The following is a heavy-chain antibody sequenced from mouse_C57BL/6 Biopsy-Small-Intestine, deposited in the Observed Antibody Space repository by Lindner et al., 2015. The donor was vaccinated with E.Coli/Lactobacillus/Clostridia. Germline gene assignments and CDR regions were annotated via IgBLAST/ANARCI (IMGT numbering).Heavy chain of an antibody. D-gene: IGHD2-10*01. Sequence: SVKVSCKASGYTFTRHDINWVRQASGQGLEWMGWMNPNSGSTDYAPNFQGRVTMTRNTSTNTAYLELSSLRSEDTAVYFCARGPYYENVWGTSRPYCLDSWGQGTPVTVSS. CDR1: GYTFTRHD. CDR2: MNPNSGST. V-gene: IGHV1S55*01. J-gene: IGHJ4*01. CDR3: ARGPYYENVWGTSRPYCLDS.